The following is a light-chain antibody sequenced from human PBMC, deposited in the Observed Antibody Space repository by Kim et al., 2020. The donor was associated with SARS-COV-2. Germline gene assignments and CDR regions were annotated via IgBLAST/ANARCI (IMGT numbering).Light chain of an antibody. CDR3: QQYATSPST. CDR1: QRFNNNC. Sequence: LAPRENAPPSRRASQRFNNNCLAGYKQKPGQAPRLLIYDASNRATGTPDGFSGSGSGTDFTLTISTLEPEDFAVYSCQQYATSPSTFGKGTKLE. V-gene: IGKV3-20*01. CDR2: DAS. J-gene: IGKJ2*02.